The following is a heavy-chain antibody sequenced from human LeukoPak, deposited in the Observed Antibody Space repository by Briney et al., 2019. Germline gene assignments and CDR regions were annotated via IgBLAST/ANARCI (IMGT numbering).Heavy chain of an antibody. CDR2: INPDNDGA. V-gene: IGHV1-2*02. J-gene: IGHJ4*02. Sequence: ASLKVSCRTYAYTFTDYYVHWVRQAPGQGLEWLGWINPDNDGAHLAPKFQRRVAMTGDTSITTAYIALSRLSSDGTAVYDCARYNFYRSGSHYLDYWGQGTLVTVSS. CDR1: AYTFTDYY. D-gene: IGHD3-10*01. CDR3: ARYNFYRSGSHYLDY.